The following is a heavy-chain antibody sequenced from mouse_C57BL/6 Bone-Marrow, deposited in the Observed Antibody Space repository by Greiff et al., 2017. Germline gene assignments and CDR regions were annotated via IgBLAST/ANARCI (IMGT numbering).Heavy chain of an antibody. V-gene: IGHV1-66*01. J-gene: IGHJ2*01. CDR1: GYSFTSYY. CDR2: IYPGSGNT. D-gene: IGHD1-1*01. CDR3: ARGDITTVVATPFDY. Sequence: QVQLQQSGPELVKPGASVKISCKASGYSFTSYYIHWVKQRPGQGLEWIGWIYPGSGNTKYNEKFKGKATLTADTSSSTAYMQLSSLTSEYSAVYYGARGDITTVVATPFDYWGQGTTLTVSS.